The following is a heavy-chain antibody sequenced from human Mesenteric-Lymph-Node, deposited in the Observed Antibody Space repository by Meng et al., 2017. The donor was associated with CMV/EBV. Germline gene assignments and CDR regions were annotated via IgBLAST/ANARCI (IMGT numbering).Heavy chain of an antibody. CDR2: INNSGST. CDR3: ARDMVGYCSSTSCYLHWFDP. Sequence: FSGYYWSWLRQPPGKGLEWIGEINNSGSTNYNPSLKSRVTISVDTSKNQFSLKLSSVTAADTAVYYCARDMVGYCSSTSCYLHWFDPWGQGTLVTVSS. J-gene: IGHJ5*02. CDR1: FSGYY. V-gene: IGHV4-34*01. D-gene: IGHD2-2*01.